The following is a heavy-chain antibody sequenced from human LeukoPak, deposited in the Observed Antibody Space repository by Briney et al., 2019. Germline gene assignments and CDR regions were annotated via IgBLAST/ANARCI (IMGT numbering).Heavy chain of an antibody. CDR3: ARAWLIAAAFDY. J-gene: IGHJ4*02. D-gene: IGHD6-13*01. CDR1: GYTFTTYY. CDR2: INPSDSNT. V-gene: IGHV1-46*04. Sequence: ASVKVSCKASGYTFTTYYMHWVRQAPGQGLEWMGIINPSDSNTSYAQKLQGRVTMTRDMSTSTVYMGLSSLRSEDTAVYYCARAWLIAAAFDYWGQGTLVTVSS.